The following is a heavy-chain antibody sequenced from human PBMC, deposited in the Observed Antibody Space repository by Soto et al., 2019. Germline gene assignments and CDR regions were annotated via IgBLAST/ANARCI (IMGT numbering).Heavy chain of an antibody. J-gene: IGHJ4*02. V-gene: IGHV4-30-2*01. Sequence: ASETLSLTCAVSGGSISSGGYSWSWIRQPPGKGLEWIGYIYHSGSTYYNPSLKSRVTISVDRSKNQFSLKLSSVTAADTAVYYCARGGLITGTTSHWGQGTLVTVSS. CDR3: ARGGLITGTTSH. CDR1: GGSISSGGYS. CDR2: IYHSGST. D-gene: IGHD1-7*01.